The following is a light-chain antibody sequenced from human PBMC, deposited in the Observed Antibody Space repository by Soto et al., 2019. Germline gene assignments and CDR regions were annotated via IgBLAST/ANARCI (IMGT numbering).Light chain of an antibody. CDR3: SSFTSSSSYV. J-gene: IGLJ1*01. CDR1: SSDFGIYSS. CDR2: DVF. Sequence: QSALTQPASVSGSPGQSITLLCTGTSSDFGIYSSVSWYQQHPGKAPKLMIHDVFYRPSGVSSRFSGSRSGNTASLTISGLQAEDEADSSCSSFTSSSSYVFGPGTKVTVL. V-gene: IGLV2-14*01.